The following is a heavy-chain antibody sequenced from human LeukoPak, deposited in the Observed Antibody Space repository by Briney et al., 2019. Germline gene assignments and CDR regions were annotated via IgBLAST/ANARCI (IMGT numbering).Heavy chain of an antibody. D-gene: IGHD3-10*01. CDR1: VYTFTVYY. CDR3: ARADGSGSFYGMDV. Sequence: GASVKVSCKASVYTFTVYYMHWVRQAPGQGLEWMGWINPNSGGTNYAQKFQGWVTMTRDTSISTAYMELSRLRSDDTAVYYCARADGSGSFYGMDVWGQGTTVTVSS. V-gene: IGHV1-2*04. CDR2: INPNSGGT. J-gene: IGHJ6*02.